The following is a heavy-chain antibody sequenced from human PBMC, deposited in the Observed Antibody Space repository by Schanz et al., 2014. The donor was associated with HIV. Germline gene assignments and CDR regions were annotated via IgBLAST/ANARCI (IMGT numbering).Heavy chain of an antibody. D-gene: IGHD6-13*01. V-gene: IGHV3-74*01. CDR2: ITPDGSVT. Sequence: DVQLVESGGGLIQPGESLRLSCVASGFTFGTKWMYWVRQGPGKGLAWVSYITPDGSVTYADSVKGRFTISRDNVRNTLYLQMNSLRAEDTALYYCAKDFYFRPGRAAAVSFFDYWGQGTLVTVSS. CDR1: GFTFGTKW. CDR3: AKDFYFRPGRAAAVSFFDY. J-gene: IGHJ4*02.